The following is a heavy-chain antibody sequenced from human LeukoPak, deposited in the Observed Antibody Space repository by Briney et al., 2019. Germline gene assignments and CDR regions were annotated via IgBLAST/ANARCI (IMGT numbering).Heavy chain of an antibody. J-gene: IGHJ4*02. CDR3: STGGGVLRFL. CDR2: IKSKKDGEIT. V-gene: IGHV3-15*01. D-gene: IGHD3-3*01. CDR1: GFTFSDYY. Sequence: GSLRLSCAASGFTFSDYYMSWIRQAPGKGLEWVGRIKSKKDGEITDYAAPVKGRFTISRDDSKDTLYLQMNSLKTEDTAVYYCSTGGGVLRFLGGQGTLVTVSS.